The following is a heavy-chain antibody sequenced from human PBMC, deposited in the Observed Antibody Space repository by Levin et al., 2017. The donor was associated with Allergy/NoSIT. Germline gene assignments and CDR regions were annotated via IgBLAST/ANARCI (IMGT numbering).Heavy chain of an antibody. CDR1: GGSFSGYY. D-gene: IGHD6-19*01. CDR3: ARSVAGLDY. Sequence: ETLSLTCAVYGGSFSGYYWSWIRQPPGKGLEWIGEINHSGSTNYNPSLKSRVTISVDTSKNQFSLKLSSVTAADTAVYYCARSVAGLDYWGQGTLVTVSS. V-gene: IGHV4-34*01. CDR2: INHSGST. J-gene: IGHJ4*02.